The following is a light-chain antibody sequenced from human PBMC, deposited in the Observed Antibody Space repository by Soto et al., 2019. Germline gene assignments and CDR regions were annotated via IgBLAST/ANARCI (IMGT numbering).Light chain of an antibody. CDR1: QSVARNY. CDR2: GAS. CDR3: QQYGSSSWT. J-gene: IGKJ1*01. Sequence: EIVWTQSPGTLSLSPGDRATLSCRSSQSVARNYLAWYQQKPGQAPRLLIYGASSRVTGTPDRFSGSGSGTDFTLTISRMEPEEFAVYFCQQYGSSSWTFGQGTNVEIK. V-gene: IGKV3-20*01.